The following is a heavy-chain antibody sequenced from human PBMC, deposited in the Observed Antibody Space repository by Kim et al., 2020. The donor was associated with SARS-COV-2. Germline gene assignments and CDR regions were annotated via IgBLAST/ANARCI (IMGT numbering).Heavy chain of an antibody. V-gene: IGHV3-48*03. CDR3: ARETVNCGGDCYDY. J-gene: IGHJ4*02. CDR2: IDASGTLL. CDR1: GFTFSSYE. D-gene: IGHD2-21*02. Sequence: LSLTCAASGFTFSSYEFNWVRQAPGKGPEWVSYIDASGTLLYYAGSVRGRFTVSRDNTRNSLYLQMNSLRAEDSAIYYCARETVNCGGDCYDYWGQG.